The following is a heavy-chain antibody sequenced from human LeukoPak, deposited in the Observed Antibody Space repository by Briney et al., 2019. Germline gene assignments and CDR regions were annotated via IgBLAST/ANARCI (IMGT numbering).Heavy chain of an antibody. CDR3: AKDLAGTTGHDAFDI. CDR1: GFTFSSYG. Sequence: PGGSLRLSCSASGFTFSSYGMHWVRQAPGKGLEWVAFRRYDGSNKYYADSVKGRFTISRDNSKNTLYLQMNSLRAEDTAVYYCAKDLAGTTGHDAFDIWGQGTMVTVSS. J-gene: IGHJ3*02. V-gene: IGHV3-30*02. D-gene: IGHD1-1*01. CDR2: RRYDGSNK.